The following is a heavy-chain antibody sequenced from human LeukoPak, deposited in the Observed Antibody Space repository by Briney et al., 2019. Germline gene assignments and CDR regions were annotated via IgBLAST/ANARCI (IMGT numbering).Heavy chain of an antibody. V-gene: IGHV4-30-4*01. Sequence: SETLSLTCTVSGGSIRSDDYYWSWIRQPPGKGLEWIGHITYSGSTDYSPSLKSRVSISVDTSKNQFSLSLNSVTVADTAVYYFARGGVGGYDFFDSWGQGTLVTVSS. J-gene: IGHJ4*02. CDR2: ITYSGST. D-gene: IGHD5-12*01. CDR1: GGSIRSDDYY. CDR3: ARGGVGGYDFFDS.